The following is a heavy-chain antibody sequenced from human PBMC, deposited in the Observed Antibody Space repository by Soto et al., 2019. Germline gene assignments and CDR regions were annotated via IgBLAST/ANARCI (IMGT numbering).Heavy chain of an antibody. CDR1: GGTFTNYA. V-gene: IGHV1-69*13. D-gene: IGHD3-10*01. CDR2: IIPIFGTA. J-gene: IGHJ6*02. Sequence: VQLVQSGAEVKKPGSSVKVSCKASGGTFTNYAFSWVRQAPGQGLEWLGGIIPIFGTADYAQKFQGRVTSTADESTSTAHMELSSLRSDDTAVYYGASWLKEAVIGGNYYYVMDVWGQGTTVTVSS. CDR3: ASWLKEAVIGGNYYYVMDV.